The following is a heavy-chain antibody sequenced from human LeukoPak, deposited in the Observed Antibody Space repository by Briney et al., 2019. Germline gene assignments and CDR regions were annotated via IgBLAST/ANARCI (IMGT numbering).Heavy chain of an antibody. CDR1: GFTVSTNY. Sequence: PGGSLRLSCAASGFTVSTNYMSWVRQAPGKGLEWVSVIYSGSKTYYADSVKGRFTISRDNSKNTLYLQMDSLRAEDTAVYYCARDPGPTGTTDEYFQHWGQGTLVTVSP. J-gene: IGHJ1*01. D-gene: IGHD1-1*01. CDR2: IYSGSKT. V-gene: IGHV3-66*01. CDR3: ARDPGPTGTTDEYFQH.